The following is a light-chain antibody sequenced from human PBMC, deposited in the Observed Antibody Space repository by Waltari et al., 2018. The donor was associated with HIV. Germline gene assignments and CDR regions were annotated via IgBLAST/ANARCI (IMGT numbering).Light chain of an antibody. CDR1: QSVSNN. V-gene: IGKV3-15*01. CDR2: DAS. CDR3: QQYNNWPKP. J-gene: IGKJ1*01. Sequence: IVVTHSPATLSVSPGERATLSCRASQSVSNNLAWYQQKPGQAPRLLIYDASTRATGIPARFSGSGSGTDFTLTISSLQSEDFAVFYCQQYNNWPKPFGQGTKVEIK.